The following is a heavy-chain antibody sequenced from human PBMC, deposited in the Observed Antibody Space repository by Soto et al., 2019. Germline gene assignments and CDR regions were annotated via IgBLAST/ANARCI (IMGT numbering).Heavy chain of an antibody. CDR2: ISSNGGST. D-gene: IGHD6-13*01. Sequence: SLRLSCAASGFTFSSYAMHWVRQAPGKGLEYVSAISSNGGSTYYANSVKGRFTISRDNSKNTLYLQMDSPRAEDMALYFCARDIVYTNSWFYLVHWGEGTLVTVSS. CDR3: ARDIVYTNSWFYLVH. CDR1: GFTFSSYA. V-gene: IGHV3-64*01. J-gene: IGHJ4*02.